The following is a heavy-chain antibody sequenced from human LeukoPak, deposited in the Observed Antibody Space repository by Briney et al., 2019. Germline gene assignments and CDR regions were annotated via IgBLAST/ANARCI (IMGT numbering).Heavy chain of an antibody. D-gene: IGHD3-16*01. V-gene: IGHV3-7*03. CDR3: ARGWGVDY. CDR1: GFTFRSYW. Sequence: PGGSLRLSCAASGFTFRSYWMSWVRQTPGKGLEWVANIKQDGSEQYYVDSVKGRFTIPRDNAKDSLYLQMNSLRVEDTAVYYCARGWGVDYWGQGTLVTVSS. J-gene: IGHJ4*02. CDR2: IKQDGSEQ.